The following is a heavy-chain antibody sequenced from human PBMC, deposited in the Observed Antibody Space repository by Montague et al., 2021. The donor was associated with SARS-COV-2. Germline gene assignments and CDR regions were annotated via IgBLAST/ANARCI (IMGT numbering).Heavy chain of an antibody. CDR1: GFSLTTFGVG. J-gene: IGHJ4*02. Sequence: PALVKPTKTLTLTCTFSGFSLTTFGVGVGWIRQPPGKAPEWLTLVYWDDDEHYSPSLKNRLSVTKAASEPRVVLRMTNMHPVDTATYYCVYWKMGDGNPNFEFWSQGTLVTVSS. CDR2: VYWDDDE. D-gene: IGHD1-1*01. V-gene: IGHV2-5*02. CDR3: VYWKMGDGNPNFEF.